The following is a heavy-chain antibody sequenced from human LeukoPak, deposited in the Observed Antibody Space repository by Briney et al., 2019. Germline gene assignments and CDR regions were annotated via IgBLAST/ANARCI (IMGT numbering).Heavy chain of an antibody. J-gene: IGHJ4*02. D-gene: IGHD3-10*01. CDR1: GFTFGTYG. CDR3: VKRVQYGSGSYHFDC. CDR2: ISSGGTST. V-gene: IGHV3-23*01. Sequence: PGGPLRLSCAASGFTFGTYGMSWVRQAPGKGLEWVSAISSGGTSTYYADSVKGRFTISRDNSKNTLYLQMNSLRPEDTAVYYCVKRVQYGSGSYHFDCWGQGSLVTVSS.